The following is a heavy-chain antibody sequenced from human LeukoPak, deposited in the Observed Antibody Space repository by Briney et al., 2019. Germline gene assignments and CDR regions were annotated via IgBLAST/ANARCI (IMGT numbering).Heavy chain of an antibody. Sequence: ASVKVSCTASGYTFTSYYMHWVRQSPGQGLEGMGIINPSGGSTSYAQKFQGRVTMTRDMSTSTVYMELSSLRSEDRAVYYCAGGDSSSWSSGDYWGQGTVVTVSS. D-gene: IGHD6-13*01. V-gene: IGHV1-46*01. CDR1: GYTFTSYY. CDR2: INPSGGST. CDR3: AGGDSSSWSSGDY. J-gene: IGHJ4*02.